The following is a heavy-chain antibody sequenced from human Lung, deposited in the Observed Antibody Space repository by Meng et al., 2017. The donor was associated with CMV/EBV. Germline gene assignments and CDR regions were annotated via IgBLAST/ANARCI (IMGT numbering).Heavy chain of an antibody. J-gene: IGHJ4*02. Sequence: VSLKISCAASGFTFSNIAMAWVRQAPGKGLEWVSGISNTGGNTYYADSVKGRFTISRDNSKNTLYLQMNSLRAEDTAVYYCAKFRGGIYYVYYFDYWGQGTXVTVSS. CDR1: GFTFSNIA. CDR2: ISNTGGNT. V-gene: IGHV3-23*01. CDR3: AKFRGGIYYVYYFDY. D-gene: IGHD1-26*01.